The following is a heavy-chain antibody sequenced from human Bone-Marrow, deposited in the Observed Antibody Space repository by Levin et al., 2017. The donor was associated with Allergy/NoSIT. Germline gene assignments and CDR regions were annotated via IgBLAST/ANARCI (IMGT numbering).Heavy chain of an antibody. CDR2: IYTSGST. J-gene: IGHJ3*02. D-gene: IGHD4-23*01. CDR3: ARVISSGGNLRVAHDAFDI. CDR1: GGSISNYY. V-gene: IGHV4-4*07. Sequence: SETLSLTCTVSGGSISNYYWSWIRQPAGKGLEWIGRIYTSGSTNYNPSFKSRVTMSVDTSKNQFSLKLSSVTAADTAVYYCARVISSGGNLRVAHDAFDIWGQETMVTVSS.